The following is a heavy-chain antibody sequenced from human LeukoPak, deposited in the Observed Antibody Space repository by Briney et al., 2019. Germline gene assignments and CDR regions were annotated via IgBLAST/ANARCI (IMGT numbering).Heavy chain of an antibody. V-gene: IGHV3-48*01. CDR1: GFTFSSYS. CDR2: ISSASNTI. CDR3: ARDGWFGDYNWFDP. Sequence: GGSLRLSCAASGFTFSSYSMNWVRQAPGKGLEWVSYISSASNTIYYADSVKGRFTISRDNVKNSLYLQMNSLRAEDTAMYYCARDGWFGDYNWFDPWGQGTLVTVSS. J-gene: IGHJ5*02. D-gene: IGHD3-10*01.